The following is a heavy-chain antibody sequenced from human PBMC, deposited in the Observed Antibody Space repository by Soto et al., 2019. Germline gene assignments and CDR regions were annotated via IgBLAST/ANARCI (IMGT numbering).Heavy chain of an antibody. Sequence: VSVKVSCRASGYTFTSYGISWVRQAPGQGLEWMGRISAYNGNTNYAQKLQGRVTMTTDTSTSTAYMELRSLRSDDTAVYYCARQGDIPRRTPFDYWGQGTLVTVSS. J-gene: IGHJ4*02. CDR2: ISAYNGNT. CDR3: ARQGDIPRRTPFDY. D-gene: IGHD3-9*01. CDR1: GYTFTSYG. V-gene: IGHV1-18*04.